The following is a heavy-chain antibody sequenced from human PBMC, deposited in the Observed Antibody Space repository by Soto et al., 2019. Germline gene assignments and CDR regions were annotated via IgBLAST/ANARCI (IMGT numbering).Heavy chain of an antibody. J-gene: IGHJ6*02. CDR3: ATRTTVAYYYYYGMDV. CDR2: IIPIFGTA. Sequence: QVQLVQSGAEVKKPGSSVKVSCKASGGTFSSYAISWVRQAPGQGLEWMGGIIPIFGTANYAQKFQDRVTITADESTSTAYMELSSLRSEDTAVYYCATRTTVAYYYYYGMDVWGQGTTVTVSS. V-gene: IGHV1-69*01. D-gene: IGHD4-17*01. CDR1: GGTFSSYA.